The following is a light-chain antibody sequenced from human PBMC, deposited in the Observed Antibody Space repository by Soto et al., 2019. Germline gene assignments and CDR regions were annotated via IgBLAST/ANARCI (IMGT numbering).Light chain of an antibody. Sequence: EIVMTQSPAALSVSPGERATLSCMASQSVRDNLAWYQQKPGQAPRLLIFGTSTRPTGIPARFSGSGSGTEFTLTISSLQSEDFAVYYCQQYKNWPPWTFGQGTKVEIK. CDR3: QQYKNWPPWT. CDR2: GTS. CDR1: QSVRDN. V-gene: IGKV3-15*01. J-gene: IGKJ1*01.